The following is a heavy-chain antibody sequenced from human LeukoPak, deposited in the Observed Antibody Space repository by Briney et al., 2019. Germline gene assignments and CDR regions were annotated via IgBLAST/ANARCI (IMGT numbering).Heavy chain of an antibody. V-gene: IGHV3-30-3*01. CDR3: AREAIGGSDAFDI. J-gene: IGHJ3*02. CDR1: GFTFSDFA. D-gene: IGHD3-16*01. CDR2: ISFDGSNI. Sequence: GGSLRLSCAASGFTFSDFAMHWVRQAPGKGLEWMAVISFDGSNIYYADSVKGRFTISRDNSKNTLYLHMNTLRSEDTAVYYCAREAIGGSDAFDIWGQGTMVTVSS.